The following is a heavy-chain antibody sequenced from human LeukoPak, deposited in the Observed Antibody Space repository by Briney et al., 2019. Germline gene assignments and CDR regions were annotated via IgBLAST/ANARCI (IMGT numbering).Heavy chain of an antibody. CDR1: GYTFTSYY. J-gene: IGHJ5*02. Sequence: ASVKVSCKASGYTFTSYYMHWVRQAPGQGLEWMGIINPSGGSTSYAQKFQGRVTMTRDTSISTAYMELSRLRSDDTAVYYCARDVGYCSSTSCYAYNWFDPWGQGTLVTVSS. D-gene: IGHD2-2*01. CDR2: INPSGGST. V-gene: IGHV1-46*01. CDR3: ARDVGYCSSTSCYAYNWFDP.